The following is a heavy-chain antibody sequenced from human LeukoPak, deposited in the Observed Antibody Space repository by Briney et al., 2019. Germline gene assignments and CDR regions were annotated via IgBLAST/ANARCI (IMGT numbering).Heavy chain of an antibody. D-gene: IGHD3-3*01. J-gene: IGHJ6*02. CDR3: ARGPADFWNGMDV. V-gene: IGHV4-59*02. CDR2: IFYSGST. CDR1: GGSVNNHY. Sequence: SETLSLTCTVSGGSVNNHYWSWIRQPPGKGLEWIGYIFYSGSTNYNPSLESRITTSVDTSKNQFSLKLSSVTAADTAVYYCARGPADFWNGMDVWGQGTTVTVSS.